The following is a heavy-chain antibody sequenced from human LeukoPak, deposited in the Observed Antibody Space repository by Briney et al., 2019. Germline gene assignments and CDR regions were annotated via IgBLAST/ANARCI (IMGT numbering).Heavy chain of an antibody. CDR2: IKQDGSDK. J-gene: IGHJ4*02. CDR1: GFLFRLYR. Sequence: PGGPLTLSCAASGFLFRLYRMRWLRQATGKGLESVANIKQDGSDKYYVHSVKGRFTISRDNAKNSLYLQMNSLRVEDTAVYYCARLMTMPSFDYWGQGTPVTVSS. V-gene: IGHV3-7*03. D-gene: IGHD4/OR15-4a*01. CDR3: ARLMTMPSFDY.